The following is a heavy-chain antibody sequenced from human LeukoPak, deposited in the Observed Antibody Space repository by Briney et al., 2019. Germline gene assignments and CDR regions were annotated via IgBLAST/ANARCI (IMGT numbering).Heavy chain of an antibody. D-gene: IGHD3-10*01. Sequence: GGSLRLSCAASGFTFSSYWMTWVRQAPGMGLEWVANIKEDGGEKYYVDSVKGRFTISRDNAKNSLYLQMNSLRAEDTAVYYCARVLSLGWFDPWGQGTLVTVSS. CDR1: GFTFSSYW. CDR3: ARVLSLGWFDP. CDR2: IKEDGGEK. V-gene: IGHV3-7*03. J-gene: IGHJ5*02.